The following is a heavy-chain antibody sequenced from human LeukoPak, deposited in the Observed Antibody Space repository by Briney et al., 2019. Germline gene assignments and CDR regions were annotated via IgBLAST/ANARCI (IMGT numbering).Heavy chain of an antibody. V-gene: IGHV3-21*01. CDR1: GFTFSSYT. Sequence: GGSLRLSCAASGFTFSSYTMNWVRQAPGKGLEWVSSISSSSSYIYYADSVKGRLTISRDNAKNSLYLQMNSLRAEDTAVYYCARLSGPAAADYWGQGTLITVSS. CDR3: ARLSGPAAADY. J-gene: IGHJ4*01. CDR2: ISSSSSYI. D-gene: IGHD2-2*01.